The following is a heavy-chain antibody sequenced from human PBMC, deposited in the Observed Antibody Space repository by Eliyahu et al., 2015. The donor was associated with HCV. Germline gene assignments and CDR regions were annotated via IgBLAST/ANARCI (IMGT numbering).Heavy chain of an antibody. Sequence: QVQLQESGPGLVKPSQTLSLTCTVPGGSISXGDYYWSWIRQPPGKGLEWIGYIYYSGSTYYNPSLKSRVTISVDTSKNQFSLKLSSVTAADTAVYYCAREHSSGWYGLLIDYWGQGTLVTVSS. CDR3: AREHSSGWYGLLIDY. CDR2: IYYSGST. CDR1: GGSISXGDYY. J-gene: IGHJ4*02. D-gene: IGHD6-19*01. V-gene: IGHV4-30-4*01.